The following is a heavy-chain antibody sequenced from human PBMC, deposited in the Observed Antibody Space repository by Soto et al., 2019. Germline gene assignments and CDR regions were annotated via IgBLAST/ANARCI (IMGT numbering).Heavy chain of an antibody. Sequence: QSQTLSLTCAISGDSVSSNSAAWNWIRQSPSRGLEWLGRTYYRSKWYNDYAVSVKSRITINPDTSKNQFSLQLNSVTPEDTAVYYCARVGRDRLGISQHFDYWGQGTLVTVSS. CDR3: ARVGRDRLGISQHFDY. V-gene: IGHV6-1*01. J-gene: IGHJ4*02. D-gene: IGHD7-27*01. CDR2: TYYRSKWYN. CDR1: GDSVSSNSAA.